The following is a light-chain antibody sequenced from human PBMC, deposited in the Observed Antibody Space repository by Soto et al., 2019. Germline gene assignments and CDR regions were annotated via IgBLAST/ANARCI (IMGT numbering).Light chain of an antibody. CDR2: KAS. V-gene: IGKV1-5*03. Sequence: DIQMTQYPSTLSASEGDRCTSTRLASRSITTWLAWYQQKPGRARKLLVYKASTLATGVPSRFSGSGSGTEFTLTISSLQADDFATYYCQPYNTYSWAVGQGTKVDIK. CDR3: QPYNTYSWA. J-gene: IGKJ1*01. CDR1: RSITTW.